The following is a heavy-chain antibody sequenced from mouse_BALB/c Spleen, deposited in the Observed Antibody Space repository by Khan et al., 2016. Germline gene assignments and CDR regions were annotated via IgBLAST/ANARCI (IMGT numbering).Heavy chain of an antibody. Sequence: VELVESGPGLVEPSQSLSITCTVSGFSLTSYGVHWVRQPPGKGLEWLGVIWAGGSTNYNSALMSRLSISKDNSKSQVFLKMNSLQTEDTAMYYCARGNNRYGLDYWGQGTTLTVSS. CDR3: ARGNNRYGLDY. CDR1: GFSLTSYG. D-gene: IGHD2-14*01. J-gene: IGHJ2*01. V-gene: IGHV2-9*02. CDR2: IWAGGST.